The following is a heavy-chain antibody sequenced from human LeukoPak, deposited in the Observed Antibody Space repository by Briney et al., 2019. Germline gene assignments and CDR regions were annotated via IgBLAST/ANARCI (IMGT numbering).Heavy chain of an antibody. V-gene: IGHV6-1*01. CDR2: TYYRSKWYN. CDR3: AGTHTIPYYFDY. CDR1: GDSVSSNSAA. Sequence: SQTLSLTCAISGDSVSSNSAAWNWIRQSPSRGLEWLGRTYYRSKWYNDYAVSVKSRITTNPDTSKNQFSLQLNSVTPEDTAVYYCAGTHTIPYYFDYWGQGTLVTVSS. J-gene: IGHJ4*02. D-gene: IGHD3-9*01.